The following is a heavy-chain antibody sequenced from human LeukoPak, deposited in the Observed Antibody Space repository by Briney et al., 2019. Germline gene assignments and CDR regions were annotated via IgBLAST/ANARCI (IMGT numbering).Heavy chain of an antibody. V-gene: IGHV4-59*01. Sequence: SETLSLTCTVSGGSISSYYWSWIRQPPGKGLEWIGYIHYSGSTNYNPSLKSRVTISVDTSKNQFSLKLSSVTAADTAVYYCARYSDPGSYPDAFDIWGQGTMVTVSS. D-gene: IGHD1-26*01. CDR2: IHYSGST. CDR3: ARYSDPGSYPDAFDI. J-gene: IGHJ3*02. CDR1: GGSISSYY.